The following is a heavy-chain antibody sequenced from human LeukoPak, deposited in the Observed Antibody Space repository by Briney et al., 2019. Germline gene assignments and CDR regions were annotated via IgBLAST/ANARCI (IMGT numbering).Heavy chain of an antibody. CDR1: GFTVSSIA. CDR3: AKGQELDDGVFDS. D-gene: IGHD1-1*01. J-gene: IGHJ4*02. V-gene: IGHV3-23*01. Sequence: PGGSRRLSCAASGFTVSSIAMTWVRQAPGKGLEWVSTIRSNGDTAYNADSVKGRFTISRDNSKKTLYLQMNSLRVEDTAIYYCAKGQELDDGVFDSWGQGTLVTVSS. CDR2: IRSNGDTA.